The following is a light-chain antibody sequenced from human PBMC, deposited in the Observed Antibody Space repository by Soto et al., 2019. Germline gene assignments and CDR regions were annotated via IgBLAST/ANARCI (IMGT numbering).Light chain of an antibody. J-gene: IGKJ1*01. CDR1: QSISFW. CDR3: QHYNSYSEA. V-gene: IGKV1-5*01. CDR2: DAS. Sequence: DIQMTQSPSTLSASVGDRVTITCRSSQSISFWLAWYQQKPGKAPKLLIYDASTLYSGVPSRFSGSRSGTEFTLTISSLQPDDFGSYYCQHYNSYSEAFGQGTKVELK.